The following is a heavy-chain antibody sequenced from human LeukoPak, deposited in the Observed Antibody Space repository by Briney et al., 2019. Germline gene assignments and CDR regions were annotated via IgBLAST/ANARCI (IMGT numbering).Heavy chain of an antibody. Sequence: GGSLRLSCAASGFTFSSYSMNWLRQAPGKGLEWLSFISGNGNSIYYADSVKGRFTISRDNAKSSLSLQMHSLTAEDTAVYYCARDRGGSLDAFDIWGQGTMVTVSS. CDR2: ISGNGNSI. D-gene: IGHD1-26*01. CDR3: ARDRGGSLDAFDI. CDR1: GFTFSSYS. V-gene: IGHV3-48*01. J-gene: IGHJ3*02.